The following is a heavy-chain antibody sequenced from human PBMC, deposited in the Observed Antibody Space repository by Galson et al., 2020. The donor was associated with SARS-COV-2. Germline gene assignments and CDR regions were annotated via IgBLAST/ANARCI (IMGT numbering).Heavy chain of an antibody. CDR2: ISYDGSNK. CDR3: ARSYSGSYYAYFQH. J-gene: IGHJ1*01. CDR1: GFTFSSYA. V-gene: IGHV3-30*04. D-gene: IGHD1-26*01. Sequence: GGSLRLSCAASGFTFSSYAMHWVRQAPGKGLEWVAVISYDGSNKYYADSVKGRFTISRDNSKNTLYLQMNSLRAEDTAVYYCARSYSGSYYAYFQHWGQGTLVTVSS.